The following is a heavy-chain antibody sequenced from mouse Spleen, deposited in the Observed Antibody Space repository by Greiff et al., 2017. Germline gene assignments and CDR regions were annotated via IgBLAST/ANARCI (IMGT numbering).Heavy chain of an antibody. D-gene: IGHD2-5*01. CDR2: IYPGDGDT. J-gene: IGHJ1*03. V-gene: IGHV1-82*01. Sequence: QVQLQQSGPELVKPGASVKISCKASGYAFSSSWMNWVKQRPGKGLEWIGRIYPGDGDTNYNGKFKGKATLTADKSSSTAYMQLSSLTSEDSAVYFCARPYYSIYWYFDVWGTGTTVTVSS. CDR1: GYAFSSSW. CDR3: ARPYYSIYWYFDV.